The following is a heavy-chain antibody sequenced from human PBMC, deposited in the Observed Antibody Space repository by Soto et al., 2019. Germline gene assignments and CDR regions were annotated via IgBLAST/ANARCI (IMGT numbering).Heavy chain of an antibody. J-gene: IGHJ4*02. CDR3: PTRCIQLYEARY. CDR2: IRSKANSYAT. V-gene: IGHV3-73*02. CDR1: GFTFSGSA. Sequence: EVQLVESGGGLVQPGGSLKLSCAASGFTFSGSAMHWVRQASGKGLEWVGRIRSKANSYATAYAASVKGRFTISRDDSKITPYLHINTLTPDGTAVYYCPTRCIQLYEARYWAQGTLVTVSS. D-gene: IGHD5-18*01.